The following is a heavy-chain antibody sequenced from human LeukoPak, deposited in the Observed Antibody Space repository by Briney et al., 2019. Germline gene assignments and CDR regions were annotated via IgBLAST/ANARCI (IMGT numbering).Heavy chain of an antibody. J-gene: IGHJ3*02. D-gene: IGHD5-18*01. CDR2: INPSVGST. CDR3: ARDKDTAMVSAAFDI. V-gene: IGHV1-46*01. Sequence: ASVKVSCKASVYTFTSYYIHWVRQAPGQGLEWVGIINPSVGSTSYAQKFQCRVTMTRDTSTSTVYMELSSMRSEDTAVYYCARDKDTAMVSAAFDIWGQGTMVTVSS. CDR1: VYTFTSYY.